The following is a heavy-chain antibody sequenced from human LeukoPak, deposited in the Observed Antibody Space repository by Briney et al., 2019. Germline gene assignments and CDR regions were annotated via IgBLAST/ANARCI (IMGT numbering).Heavy chain of an antibody. CDR1: GFSFSTYS. J-gene: IGHJ4*02. V-gene: IGHV3-48*04. CDR2: IVGSSSNI. CDR3: ATDSPETAAFDY. D-gene: IGHD1-1*01. Sequence: GGSLRLSCTASGFSFSTYSMNWVRQAPGKGLEWVSYIVGSSSNIYYADSVKGRFTISRDNAKNSLYLQMGSLRAEDTAVYYCATDSPETAAFDYWGQGTLVTVSS.